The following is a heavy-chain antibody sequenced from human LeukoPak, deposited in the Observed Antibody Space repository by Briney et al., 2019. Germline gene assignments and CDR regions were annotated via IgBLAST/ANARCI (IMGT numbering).Heavy chain of an antibody. J-gene: IGHJ6*03. V-gene: IGHV4-61*02. D-gene: IGHD1-20*01. CDR2: IYTSGST. CDR3: ARVSITGTTFLNYYYYYMDV. CDR1: GGSISSGSYY. Sequence: SQTLSLTCTVSGGSISSGSYYWSWIRQPAGKGLEWIGRIYTSGSTNYNPSLKSRVTISVDTSKNQFSLKLSSVTAADTAVYYCARVSITGTTFLNYYYYYMDVWGKGTTVTVSS.